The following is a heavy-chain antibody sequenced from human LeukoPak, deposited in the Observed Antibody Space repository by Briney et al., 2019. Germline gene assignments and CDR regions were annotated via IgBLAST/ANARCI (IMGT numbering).Heavy chain of an antibody. D-gene: IGHD3-22*01. J-gene: IGHJ4*02. CDR1: GGSISSSTYY. CDR3: ARDPSGSSPFSFDY. V-gene: IGHV4-39*07. CDR2: INYSGST. Sequence: SETLSLTCTVSGGSISSSTYYWGWIRQPPGKGLEWIGTINYSGSTYYNPSLKSRVTISVDTSKNQFSLKLSSVTAADTAVCYCARDPSGSSPFSFDYWGQGTLVTVSS.